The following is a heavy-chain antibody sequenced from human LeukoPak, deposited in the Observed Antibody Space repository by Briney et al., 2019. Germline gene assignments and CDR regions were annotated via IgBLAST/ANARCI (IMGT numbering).Heavy chain of an antibody. V-gene: IGHV1-18*01. J-gene: IGHJ6*04. CDR2: ISAYNGNT. CDR3: ARGVYYDILTGCLDV. CDR1: GYTFTSYG. Sequence: ASVKVSCKASGYTFTSYGISWVRQAPGQGLEWMGWISAYNGNTNYAQKLQGRVTMTTDTSISTAYMELSRLRSDDTAVYYCARGVYYDILTGCLDVWGKGTTVTVSS. D-gene: IGHD3-9*01.